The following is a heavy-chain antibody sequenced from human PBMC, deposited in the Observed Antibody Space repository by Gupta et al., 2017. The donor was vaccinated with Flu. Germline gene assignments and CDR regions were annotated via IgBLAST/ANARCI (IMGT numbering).Heavy chain of an antibody. CDR2: IRNQAYGGTT. CDR1: GFLFRQYA. J-gene: IGHJ4*02. Sequence: EAQLAESGGGLVQPGRPLRLSSTASGFLFRQYAMIWIRQAPGKGLESIGFIRNQAYGGTTEYGASIKGRFTISRDDSKGIAYLQMNSLKREDTGVYYCARLGGRAAANLPDYWGQGTLVTVSS. V-gene: IGHV3-49*03. D-gene: IGHD6-13*01. CDR3: ARLGGRAAANLPDY.